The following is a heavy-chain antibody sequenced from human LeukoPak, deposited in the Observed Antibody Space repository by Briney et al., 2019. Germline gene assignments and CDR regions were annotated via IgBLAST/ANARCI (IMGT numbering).Heavy chain of an antibody. D-gene: IGHD3-10*01. CDR3: ARGTMVRGGLTPVDY. CDR2: INPHSGGI. V-gene: IGHV1-2*02. Sequence: GASVKVSCKASGYSFTDYYLHWVRQARGQGLEWMGWINPHSGGINYAQKFQGRVTMTRDTSISTAYMELSRLRSDDTAVYYCARGTMVRGGLTPVDYWGQGTLVTVSS. CDR1: GYSFTDYY. J-gene: IGHJ4*02.